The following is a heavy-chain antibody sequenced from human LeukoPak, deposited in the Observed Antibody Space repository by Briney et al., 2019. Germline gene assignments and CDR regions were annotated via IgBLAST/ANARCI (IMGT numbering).Heavy chain of an antibody. D-gene: IGHD3-10*01. Sequence: GGSLRLSCAASGFTFSDYYMSWIRQAPGKGLEWVSYISSSGSTIYYADSVKGRFTISRDNAKNSLYLQMNSLRAEDTAVYYCAKDGIYYYGSGSYLPNYYYYMDVWGKGTTVTISS. V-gene: IGHV3-11*04. CDR2: ISSSGSTI. CDR3: AKDGIYYYGSGSYLPNYYYYMDV. CDR1: GFTFSDYY. J-gene: IGHJ6*03.